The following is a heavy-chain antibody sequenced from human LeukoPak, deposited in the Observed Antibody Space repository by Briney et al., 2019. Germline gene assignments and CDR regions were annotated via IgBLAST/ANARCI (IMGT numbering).Heavy chain of an antibody. CDR3: ARGGGAADSAEYFQH. CDR1: GGSISSYY. V-gene: IGHV4-4*07. CDR2: IYTSGST. Sequence: NPSETLSLTCTVSGGSISSYYWSWIRQPAGKGLEWIGCIYTSGSTNYNPSLKSRVTISVDKSKNQFSLKLSSVTAADTAVYYCARGGGAADSAEYFQHWGQGTLVTVSS. D-gene: IGHD6-13*01. J-gene: IGHJ1*01.